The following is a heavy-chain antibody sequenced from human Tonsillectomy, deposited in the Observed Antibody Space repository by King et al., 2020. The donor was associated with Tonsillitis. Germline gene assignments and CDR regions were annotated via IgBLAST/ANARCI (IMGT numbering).Heavy chain of an antibody. D-gene: IGHD3-22*01. CDR2: INPDTGDT. Sequence: QFQLVQSGAELRKPGASVSVSCKASGGTFGGHHVHWVRQAPGQGLEWMGWINPDTGDTNVALGRDTMTVPKDTSISTAYMGLSSLRPDDTAVYYCATFAVGSGTSDSSAYRYFRHWGQGTLVTVSS. J-gene: IGHJ1*01. CDR1: GGTFGGHH. V-gene: IGHV1-2*02. CDR3: ATFAVGSGTSDSSAYRYFRH.